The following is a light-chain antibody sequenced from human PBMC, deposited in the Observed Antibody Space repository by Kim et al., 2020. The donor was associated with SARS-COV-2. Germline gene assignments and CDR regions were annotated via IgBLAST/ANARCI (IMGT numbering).Light chain of an antibody. CDR1: SSNIGSNY. CDR3: AAWDDSLSGPL. J-gene: IGLJ2*01. CDR2: RNN. V-gene: IGLV1-47*01. Sequence: GRRVTISCSGSSSNIGSNYVYWYQQLPGTAPKLLIYRNNQRPSGVPDRFSGSKSGTSASLAISGLRSEDEADYYCAAWDDSLSGPLFGGGTQLTVL.